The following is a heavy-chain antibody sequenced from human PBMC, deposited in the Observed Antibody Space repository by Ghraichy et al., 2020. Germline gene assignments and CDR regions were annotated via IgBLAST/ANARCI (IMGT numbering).Heavy chain of an antibody. CDR2: IYNSGDT. V-gene: IGHV4-4*07. J-gene: IGHJ2*01. Sequence: SETLSLTCTVSGGSINNYYWSWIRQPAGKGLEWIGRIYNSGDTNYNPSLKSRVTMSVDTSKNQFSLKLSSVTAADTAVYYCARLLFDYGGQNWYFDLWGPGTLVTVSS. CDR1: GGSINNYY. D-gene: IGHD4-17*01. CDR3: ARLLFDYGGQNWYFDL.